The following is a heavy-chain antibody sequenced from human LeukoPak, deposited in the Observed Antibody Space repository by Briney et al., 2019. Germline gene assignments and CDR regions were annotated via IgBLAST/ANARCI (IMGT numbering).Heavy chain of an antibody. D-gene: IGHD2-21*01. CDR3: ARHMRVVVAGRGGVDY. CDR2: VNPNSGGT. V-gene: IGHV1-2*02. CDR1: GYTFTGYY. Sequence: ASVTVSCTASGYTFTGYYMHWVRQAPGQGLERMGWVNPNSGGTNYAQKFQGRVTMTRDTSISTAYMELSRLRSDDTAVYYCARHMRVVVAGRGGVDYWGQGTLVTVSS. J-gene: IGHJ4*02.